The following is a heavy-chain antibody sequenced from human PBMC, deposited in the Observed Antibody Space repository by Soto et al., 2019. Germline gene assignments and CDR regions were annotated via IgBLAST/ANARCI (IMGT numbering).Heavy chain of an antibody. D-gene: IGHD1-26*01. CDR2: MHYSGST. CDR1: GGSVNNNDYY. Sequence: PSETLSLTCTVSGGSVNNNDYYWSWIRQPPGKGLEWIGNMHYSGSTGYNPSLRSRVSMSVDTSKNHFSLKMNSVTPADTAVYYCATASGSGILWGQGTLVTVSS. J-gene: IGHJ1*01. V-gene: IGHV4-30-4*01. CDR3: ATASGSGIL.